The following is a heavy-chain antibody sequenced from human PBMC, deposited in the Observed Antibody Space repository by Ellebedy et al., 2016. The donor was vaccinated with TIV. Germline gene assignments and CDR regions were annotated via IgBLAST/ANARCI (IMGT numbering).Heavy chain of an antibody. D-gene: IGHD2-15*01. CDR1: GFTFSNFW. CDR3: ASIRTDNDY. V-gene: IGHV3-23*01. J-gene: IGHJ4*02. CDR2: ISSGGGST. Sequence: GESLKISCAASGFTFSNFWMSWVRQAPGKGLEWVSAISSGGGSTYYADSVKHRLTISRDNSKNTVSLQMNSLRAEDTAVYYCASIRTDNDYWGQGTLVIVSS.